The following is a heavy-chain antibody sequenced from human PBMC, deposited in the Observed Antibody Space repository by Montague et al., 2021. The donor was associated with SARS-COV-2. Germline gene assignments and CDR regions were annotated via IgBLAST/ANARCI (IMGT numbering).Heavy chain of an antibody. J-gene: IGHJ4*02. D-gene: IGHD4-17*01. CDR3: VRDTGSAQAGFDA. Sequence: CAISGDSVSSDTAAWHWIRQSPSRGLEWLGRTFYRSQWHTDSAASVRSRISFSGDISKNQFFLHLRSVTPEDTGVYYCVRDTGSAQAGFDAWGQGTLVTVSS. CDR2: TFYRSQWHT. V-gene: IGHV6-1*01. CDR1: GDSVSSDTAA.